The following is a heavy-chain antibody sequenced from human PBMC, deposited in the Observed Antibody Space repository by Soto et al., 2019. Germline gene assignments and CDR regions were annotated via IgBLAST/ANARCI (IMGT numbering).Heavy chain of an antibody. Sequence: QVQLVQSGAEVKKPGASVKVSCKASGYTFTSYGISWVRQAPGQGLEWMGWISAYDGNTHYAQKLQGTVTMTSDTTTSTAEMEMSSLRSNDTAVYYCARGNTIFGVAHKTYGMDFWGQGTTVTVSS. CDR3: ARGNTIFGVAHKTYGMDF. V-gene: IGHV1-18*01. CDR2: ISAYDGNT. J-gene: IGHJ6*02. D-gene: IGHD3-3*01. CDR1: GYTFTSYG.